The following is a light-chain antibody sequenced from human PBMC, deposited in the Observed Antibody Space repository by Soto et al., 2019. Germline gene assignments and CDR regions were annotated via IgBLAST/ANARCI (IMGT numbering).Light chain of an antibody. CDR3: QQRTNWPPYT. V-gene: IGKV3-11*01. J-gene: IGKJ2*01. Sequence: EIVLTQSPATLSLSPGERATLSCRASKSVSSYLAWYQQKPGQAPRLLSYDASNRATGIPARFSGSGSGTDFTLTISSLEPEDCAVYYCQQRTNWPPYTFGQGTKLEIK. CDR2: DAS. CDR1: KSVSSY.